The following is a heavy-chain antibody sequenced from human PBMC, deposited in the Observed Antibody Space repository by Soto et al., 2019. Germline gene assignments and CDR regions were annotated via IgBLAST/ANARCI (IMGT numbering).Heavy chain of an antibody. CDR1: GGTFSSYA. CDR2: IIPIFGTA. V-gene: IGHV1-69*06. J-gene: IGHJ6*02. Sequence: SVKVSCKASGGTFSSYAISWVRQAPGQGLEWMGGIIPIFGTANYAQKFQGRVTITADKSTSTAYMELSSLRSEDTAVYYCARGEYCTXGVCPPLRYYYYYYGMDVWGQGTTVTVSS. D-gene: IGHD2-8*01. CDR3: ARGEYCTXGVCPPLRYYYYYYGMDV.